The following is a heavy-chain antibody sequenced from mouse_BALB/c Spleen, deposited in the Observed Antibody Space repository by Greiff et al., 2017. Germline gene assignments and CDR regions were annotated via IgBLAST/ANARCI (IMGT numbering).Heavy chain of an antibody. D-gene: IGHD1-2*01. CDR1: GYTFSSYW. Sequence: VQLQQSGAELMKPGASVKISCKATGYTFSSYWIEWVKQRPGHGLEWIGEILPGSGSTNYNEKFKGKATFTADTSSNTAYMQLSSLTSEDSAVYYCARRRIITTATDAMDYWGQGTSVTVSS. CDR2: ILPGSGST. V-gene: IGHV1-9*01. J-gene: IGHJ4*01. CDR3: ARRRIITTATDAMDY.